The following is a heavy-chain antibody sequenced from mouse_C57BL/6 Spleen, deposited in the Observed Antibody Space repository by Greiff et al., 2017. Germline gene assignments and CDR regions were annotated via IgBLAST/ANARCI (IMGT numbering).Heavy chain of an antibody. V-gene: IGHV1-64*01. J-gene: IGHJ1*03. CDR3: ARPLITTVVATPLSFDV. CDR1: GYTFTSYW. D-gene: IGHD1-1*01. CDR2: IHPNSGST. Sequence: QVQLQQSGAELVKPGASVKLSCKASGYTFTSYWMHWVKQRPGQGLEWIGMIHPNSGSTNYNEKFKSKATLTVDKSSSTAYMQLSSLTSEDSAVYYCARPLITTVVATPLSFDVWGTGTTVTVSS.